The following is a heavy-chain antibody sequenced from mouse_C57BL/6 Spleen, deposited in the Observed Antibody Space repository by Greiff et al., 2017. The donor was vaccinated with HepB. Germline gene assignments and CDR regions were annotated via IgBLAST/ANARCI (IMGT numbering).Heavy chain of an antibody. V-gene: IGHV1-69*01. CDR3: ASGNSRFAY. CDR1: GYTFTSYW. CDR2: IDPSDSYT. D-gene: IGHD2-1*01. Sequence: VQLQQSGAELVMPGASVKLSCKASGYTFTSYWMHWVKQRPGQGLEWIGEIDPSDSYTNYNQKFKGKSTLTVDKSSSTAYMQLSSVTSEDSAVYYCASGNSRFAYWGQGTLVTVSA. J-gene: IGHJ3*01.